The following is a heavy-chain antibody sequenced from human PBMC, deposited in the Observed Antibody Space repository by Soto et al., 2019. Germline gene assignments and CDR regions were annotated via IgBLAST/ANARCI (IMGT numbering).Heavy chain of an antibody. J-gene: IGHJ4*02. Sequence: PSETLSLTCTVSGGSISGYYWSWIRQPPGKGLEWIGYIGYSGSTNYNPSLKSRVTISVDTSKNQFSLKLGSVTAADTAMYFCARQPAALYSTTWSLLGYFDYWGQGALVTVSS. CDR2: IGYSGST. D-gene: IGHD6-13*01. CDR1: GGSISGYY. CDR3: ARQPAALYSTTWSLLGYFDY. V-gene: IGHV4-59*08.